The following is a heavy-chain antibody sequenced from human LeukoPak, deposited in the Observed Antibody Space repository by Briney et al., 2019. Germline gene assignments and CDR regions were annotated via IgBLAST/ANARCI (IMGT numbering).Heavy chain of an antibody. V-gene: IGHV4-39*01. CDR1: GVSINSSNSY. D-gene: IGHD3/OR15-3a*01. CDR3: ARQTGSGLFILP. Sequence: SETLSLTCTVSGVSINSSNSYWGWIRQPPGKGLEWIGSIYYSGNTYYNASLKSQVSISIDTSKNQFSLRLTPVTAADTAVYYCARQTGSGLFILPGGQGTLVTVSS. CDR2: IYYSGNT. J-gene: IGHJ4*02.